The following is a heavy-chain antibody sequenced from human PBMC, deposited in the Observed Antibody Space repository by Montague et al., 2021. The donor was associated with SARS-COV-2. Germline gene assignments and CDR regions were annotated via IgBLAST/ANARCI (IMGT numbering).Heavy chain of an antibody. CDR1: GFKFDDSG. V-gene: IGHV3-20*04. Sequence: SLRLSCAASGFKFDDSGMTWVRQAPGKGLEWVCDINWSADKTTYADSAKGRFTISRDNAKNSLFLQMNSLRAEDTALYYCARYYGGSFYGLDVWGQETTVIVSS. J-gene: IGHJ6*02. D-gene: IGHD3-3*01. CDR2: INWSADKT. CDR3: ARYYGGSFYGLDV.